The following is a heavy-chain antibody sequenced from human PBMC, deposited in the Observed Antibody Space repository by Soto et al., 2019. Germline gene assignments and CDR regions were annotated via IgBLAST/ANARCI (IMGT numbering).Heavy chain of an antibody. Sequence: GGSLRLSCAASGFTFSTYSMNWVRQAPGKGLEWVSYISSTSTTIYYTDSVKGRFTISRDNAKNSLYLQMSSLRDEDTAVYYCARGSPFLPWGQGTLVTVSS. J-gene: IGHJ4*02. CDR1: GFTFSTYS. CDR2: ISSTSTTI. CDR3: ARGSPFLP. V-gene: IGHV3-48*02.